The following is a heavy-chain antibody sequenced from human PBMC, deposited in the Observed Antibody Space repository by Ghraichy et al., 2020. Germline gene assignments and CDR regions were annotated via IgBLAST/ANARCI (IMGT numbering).Heavy chain of an antibody. CDR2: ISSSSSTI. CDR3: AREVFWSGSYGEGFEYFDY. D-gene: IGHD3-3*01. J-gene: IGHJ4*02. CDR1: GFTFSSYS. V-gene: IGHV3-48*02. Sequence: ETLSLTCAASGFTFSSYSMNWVRQAPGKGPEWVSYISSSSSTIYYAVSVEGRFTISRDNAKNSLYLQMNSLRDEDTAVYYCAREVFWSGSYGEGFEYFDYWGQGTLVTVSS.